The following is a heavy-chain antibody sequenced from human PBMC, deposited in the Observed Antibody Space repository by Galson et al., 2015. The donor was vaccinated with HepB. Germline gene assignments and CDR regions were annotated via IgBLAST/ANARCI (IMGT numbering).Heavy chain of an antibody. CDR3: ARALLWFGEPYFDY. D-gene: IGHD3-10*01. CDR1: GASISSTSW. Sequence: TLSLTCAVSGASISSTSWWSWVRQPPGKGLEWIGEIYHSGSTYYNPSLRSRVTISVDKSKNQFSLQLSSVTAADTAVYYCARALLWFGEPYFDYWGQGTLVTVSS. V-gene: IGHV4-4*02. CDR2: IYHSGST. J-gene: IGHJ4*02.